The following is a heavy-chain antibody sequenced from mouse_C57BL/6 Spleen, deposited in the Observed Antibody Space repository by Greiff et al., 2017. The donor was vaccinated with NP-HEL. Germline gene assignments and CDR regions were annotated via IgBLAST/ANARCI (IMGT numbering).Heavy chain of an antibody. Sequence: QVQLQQSGPELVKPGASVKISCKASGYAFSSSWMNWVKQRPGKGLEWIGRIYPGDGDTNYNGKFKGKATLTADKSSSTAYMQLSSLTSEDSAVYFCARWDDYDPAWFAYWGQGTLVTVSA. J-gene: IGHJ3*01. CDR3: ARWDDYDPAWFAY. CDR2: IYPGDGDT. V-gene: IGHV1-82*01. CDR1: GYAFSSSW. D-gene: IGHD2-4*01.